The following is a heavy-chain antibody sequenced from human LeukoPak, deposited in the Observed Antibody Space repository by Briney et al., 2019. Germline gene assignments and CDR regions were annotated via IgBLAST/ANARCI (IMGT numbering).Heavy chain of an antibody. CDR2: INCSGGST. CDR3: ARAYADYVNTFDY. CDR1: GYSFTSYY. Sequence: ASVKVSCKASGYSFTSYYMDWVRQAPGQGLEWMGIINCSGGSTSNAEKFQGRVTMTRDTSTTTVYMELSSLRSEDTAVYYCARAYADYVNTFDYWGQGTLVTVSS. J-gene: IGHJ4*02. D-gene: IGHD4-17*01. V-gene: IGHV1-46*01.